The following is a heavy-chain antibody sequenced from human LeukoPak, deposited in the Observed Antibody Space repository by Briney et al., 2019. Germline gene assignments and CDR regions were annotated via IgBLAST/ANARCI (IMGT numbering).Heavy chain of an antibody. CDR3: AKDPPSFHH. CDR2: ISSSSTYI. J-gene: IGHJ1*01. Sequence: GGSLRLSCAASGFTFNNYNMNWVRQAPGKGLEWVSSISSSSTYIYYADSVKGRFTISRDNAKNSLYLQMNSLRAEDTAIYYCAKDPPSFHHWGQGTLVTVSS. V-gene: IGHV3-21*01. CDR1: GFTFNNYN.